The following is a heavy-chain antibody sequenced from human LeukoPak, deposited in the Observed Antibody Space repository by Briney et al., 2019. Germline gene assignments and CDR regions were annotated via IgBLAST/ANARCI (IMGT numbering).Heavy chain of an antibody. J-gene: IGHJ6*03. CDR3: ARDHAGGNYRYYYMDV. Sequence: ASVKVSCKASGYIFTDYYMHWVRQAPGQGREWMGWINPNTGGTNYAQKFQGRVTMTRDTSISTAYMELSRLTSDDTAVYYCARDHAGGNYRYYYMDVWGKGTTVTVSS. V-gene: IGHV1-2*02. CDR2: INPNTGGT. D-gene: IGHD2-8*02. CDR1: GYIFTDYY.